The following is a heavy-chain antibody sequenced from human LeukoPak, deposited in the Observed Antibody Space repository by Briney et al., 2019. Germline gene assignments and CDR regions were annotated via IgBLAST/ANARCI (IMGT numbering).Heavy chain of an antibody. CDR3: ARQEDSSGYYYYY. D-gene: IGHD3-22*01. Sequence: ASVKVSCKASGYTFTNYYMHWVRQAPGQGLEWMGIINPSGGYTTYAQKFQGRVTMARDTSTSTVSMELSSLRSEDTAVYFCARQEDSSGYYYYYWGQGTLVTVSS. CDR1: GYTFTNYY. V-gene: IGHV1-46*01. J-gene: IGHJ4*02. CDR2: INPSGGYT.